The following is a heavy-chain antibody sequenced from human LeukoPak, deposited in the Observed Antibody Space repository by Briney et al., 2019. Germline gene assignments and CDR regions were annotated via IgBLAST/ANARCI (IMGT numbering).Heavy chain of an antibody. V-gene: IGHV4-34*01. CDR3: ARTIVAAGTYYFDY. J-gene: IGHJ4*02. D-gene: IGHD6-13*01. CDR1: GGSFSGYY. CDR2: INHSGST. Sequence: PSETLSLTCAVYGGSFSGYYWSWIRQPPGKGLEWIGEINHSGSTNYNPSLKSRVTISVDTSKNQFSLKLSSVTAADTAVYYCARTIVAAGTYYFDYWGQGTLVTVSS.